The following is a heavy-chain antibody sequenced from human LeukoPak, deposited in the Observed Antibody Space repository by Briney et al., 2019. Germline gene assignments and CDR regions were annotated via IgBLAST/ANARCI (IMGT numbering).Heavy chain of an antibody. D-gene: IGHD5/OR15-5a*01. CDR3: ARAVRAGHRPVYTYYYMDV. CDR2: ISGRGDTT. CDR1: EPTFNNYV. Sequence: PGGSLRLSCAASEPTFNNYVMTWVRQAPGKGLEWVSTISGRGDTTYYADSVTGRFTISRDNSKNTVFLQMNSLRADDTAVYYCARAVRAGHRPVYTYYYMDVWGKGTTVTVSS. J-gene: IGHJ6*03. V-gene: IGHV3-23*01.